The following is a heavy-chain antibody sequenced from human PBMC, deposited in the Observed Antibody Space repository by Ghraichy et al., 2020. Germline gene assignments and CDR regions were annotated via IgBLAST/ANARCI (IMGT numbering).Heavy chain of an antibody. V-gene: IGHV4-34*01. J-gene: IGHJ4*02. D-gene: IGHD3-3*01. Sequence: SQTLSLTCAVFGGSFSDYFWSWIRQPPGKGLEWIGEINHSGSTKYSPSLKSRVTISVDTSKNQFSLRLRSVTAADTAVYYCAKSRAIFGVVHAFDSWGQGTVVTVSS. CDR1: GGSFSDYF. CDR3: AKSRAIFGVVHAFDS. CDR2: INHSGST.